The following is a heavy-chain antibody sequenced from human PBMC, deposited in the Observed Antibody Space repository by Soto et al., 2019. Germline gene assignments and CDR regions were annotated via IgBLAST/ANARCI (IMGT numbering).Heavy chain of an antibody. Sequence: QVQLVQSGAEAKKPGSLVKVSCKASGGTFSSYAISWVRQAPGQGLEWMGGIIPIFDTANYAQKFQGRVTITADESTSTAYMALSSMRSEDTAVYYCARRPNYNDSGHDYWGQGTLVTVSS. D-gene: IGHD3-22*01. J-gene: IGHJ4*02. CDR3: ARRPNYNDSGHDY. CDR2: IIPIFDTA. V-gene: IGHV1-69*12. CDR1: GGTFSSYA.